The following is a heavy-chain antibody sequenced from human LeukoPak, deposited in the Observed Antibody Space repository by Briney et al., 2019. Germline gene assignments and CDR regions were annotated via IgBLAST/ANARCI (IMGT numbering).Heavy chain of an antibody. CDR1: GFTFSSYA. CDR2: ISYDGSNK. V-gene: IGHV3-30-3*01. CDR3: ARELRFLEWSRYYYYYYMDV. J-gene: IGHJ6*03. D-gene: IGHD3-3*01. Sequence: GGSLRLSCAASGFTFSSYAMHWVRQAPGKGQEWVAVISYDGSNKYYADSVKGRFTISRDNSKNTLYLQMNSLRAEDTAVYYCARELRFLEWSRYYYYYYMDVWGKGTTVTVSS.